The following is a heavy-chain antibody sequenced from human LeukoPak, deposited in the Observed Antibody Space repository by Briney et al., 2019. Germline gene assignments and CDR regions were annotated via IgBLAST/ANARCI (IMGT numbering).Heavy chain of an antibody. CDR3: ARARASIRGVTSPFDY. J-gene: IGHJ4*02. CDR2: INDSGSN. D-gene: IGHD3-10*01. CDR1: GGSFSGYY. V-gene: IGHV4-34*01. Sequence: SETLSLTCAVYGGSFSGYYWSWIRQPPGKGLEWIGEINDSGSNNYSPALNRRVTISVDTSKNQFPLKLSSVTAADTAVYYCARARASIRGVTSPFDYWGQGTLVTASS.